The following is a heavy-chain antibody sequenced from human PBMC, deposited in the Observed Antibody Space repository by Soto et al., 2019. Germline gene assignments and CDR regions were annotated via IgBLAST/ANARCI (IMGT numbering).Heavy chain of an antibody. Sequence: SETLSLTCAVSGGSIRSYYGSWIRQPPGNGLEWIGSIYYSGSTNYNPSLKSRVTISVDTSKNQFSLKLSSVTAADTAVYYCARTYGDCFDYWGQGTLVTVSS. D-gene: IGHD4-17*01. J-gene: IGHJ4*02. CDR2: IYYSGST. CDR3: ARTYGDCFDY. V-gene: IGHV4-59*01. CDR1: GGSIRSYY.